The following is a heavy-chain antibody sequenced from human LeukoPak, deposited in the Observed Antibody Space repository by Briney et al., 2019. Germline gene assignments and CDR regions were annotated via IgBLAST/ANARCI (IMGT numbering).Heavy chain of an antibody. V-gene: IGHV1-2*02. CDR2: INPNSGGT. Sequence: ASVEVSCKASGYTFTGYYMHWVRQAPGQGLEWMGWINPNSGGTNYAQKFQGRVTMTRDTSISTAYMELSRLRSDDTAVYYCARDAPPLRYLDYWGQGTLVTVSS. J-gene: IGHJ4*02. D-gene: IGHD3-9*01. CDR3: ARDAPPLRYLDY. CDR1: GYTFTGYY.